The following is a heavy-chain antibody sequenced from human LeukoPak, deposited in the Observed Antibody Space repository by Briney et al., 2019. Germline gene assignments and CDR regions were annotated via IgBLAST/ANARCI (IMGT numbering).Heavy chain of an antibody. D-gene: IGHD5-18*01. CDR1: GFTVSSNY. CDR2: IYSGGST. V-gene: IGHV3-66*01. J-gene: IGHJ4*02. CDR3: ARDTYNYGSSAYYFDY. Sequence: GGSLRLSCAASGFTVSSNYMSWVRQAPGKGLEWVSVIYSGGSTYYADSVKGRFTISRDNSKNTLYLQMNSLRAEDTAVYYCARDTYNYGSSAYYFDYWGQGTLVTVSS.